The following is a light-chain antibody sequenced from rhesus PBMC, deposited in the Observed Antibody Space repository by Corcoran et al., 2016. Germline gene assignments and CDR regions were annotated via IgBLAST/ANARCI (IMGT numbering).Light chain of an antibody. CDR1: QGISSY. V-gene: IGKV1-25*01. CDR3: QQHNSYPFT. CDR2: KAS. J-gene: IGKJ3*01. Sequence: DIQMTQSPSSLSASVGDSVTITCRASQGISSYLAWYQQKPGKAPKLLIYKASTLQSWVPSRYSGSGSATDFTLTISSRQHEDFAAYYYQQHNSYPFTFGPGTKLDI.